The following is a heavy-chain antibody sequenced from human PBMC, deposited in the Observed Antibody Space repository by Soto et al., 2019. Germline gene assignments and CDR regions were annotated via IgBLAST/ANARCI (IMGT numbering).Heavy chain of an antibody. CDR2: IYYSGST. V-gene: IGHV4-59*01. D-gene: IGHD6-13*01. CDR3: ASSNIAAAGFYYYGMDV. J-gene: IGHJ6*02. CDR1: GDSISSSY. Sequence: SETLSLTCPVSGDSISSSYWSWIRQPPGKGLEWIGYIYYSGSTNYNPPLKSRVTISVDTSKNQFSLNLSSVTAADTAVYYCASSNIAAAGFYYYGMDVWGRGTTVT.